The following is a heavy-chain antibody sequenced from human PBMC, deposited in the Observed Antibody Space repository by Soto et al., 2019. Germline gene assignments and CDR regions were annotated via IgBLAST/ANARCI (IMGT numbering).Heavy chain of an antibody. J-gene: IGHJ4*02. Sequence: GASVKVSCKASGYTFTSYGISWVRQAPGQGLEWMGWISAYNGNTNYAQKLQGRVTMTTDTSTSAAYMELRSLRSDDTAVYYCARNPIGKIKVGYYDSSGVPLFDYWGQGTLVTVSS. V-gene: IGHV1-18*01. D-gene: IGHD3-22*01. CDR3: ARNPIGKIKVGYYDSSGVPLFDY. CDR2: ISAYNGNT. CDR1: GYTFTSYG.